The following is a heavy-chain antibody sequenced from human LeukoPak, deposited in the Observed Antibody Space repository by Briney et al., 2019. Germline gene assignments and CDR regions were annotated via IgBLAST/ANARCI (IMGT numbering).Heavy chain of an antibody. CDR3: ARDLLLRYTWSFEK. CDR2: IWYDGSNR. J-gene: IGHJ4*02. CDR1: GFIFSNYG. Sequence: GRSLRLSCAASGFIFSNYGMHWVRRAPGKGLGWVAFIWYDGSNRYYADSVKGRFTVSRDNSKNALYLQMNSLRAEDSAVYYCARDLLLRYTWSFEKWGQGTLVTVSS. V-gene: IGHV3-33*01. D-gene: IGHD3-16*02.